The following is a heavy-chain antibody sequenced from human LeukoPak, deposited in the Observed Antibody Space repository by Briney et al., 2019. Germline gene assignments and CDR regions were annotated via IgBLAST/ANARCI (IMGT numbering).Heavy chain of an antibody. J-gene: IGHJ6*03. CDR1: GGSISSGSYY. CDR2: IYTSGST. CDR3: AGGQWLVGDYYYYYMDV. Sequence: SETLSLTCTVSGGSISSGSYYWSWLRQPAGKGLEWIGRIYTSGSTNYNPSLKSRVTISVDTSKNQFSLKLSSVTAADTAVYYCAGGQWLVGDYYYYYMDVWDKGTTVTISS. V-gene: IGHV4-61*02. D-gene: IGHD6-19*01.